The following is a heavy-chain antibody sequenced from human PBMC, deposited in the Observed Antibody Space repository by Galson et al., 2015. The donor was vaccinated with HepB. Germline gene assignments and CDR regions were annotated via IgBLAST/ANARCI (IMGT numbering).Heavy chain of an antibody. D-gene: IGHD3-10*01. CDR1: GYSFTSYW. Sequence: QSGAEVKKPGESLKISCKGSGYSFTSYWIGWVRQMPGKGLEWMGIIYPGDSDTRYSPSFQGQVTISADKSISTAYLQWSSLKASDTAMYYCARHSRITMVQGVINWFDSWGQGTLVTVSS. CDR2: IYPGDSDT. CDR3: ARHSRITMVQGVINWFDS. J-gene: IGHJ5*01. V-gene: IGHV5-51*01.